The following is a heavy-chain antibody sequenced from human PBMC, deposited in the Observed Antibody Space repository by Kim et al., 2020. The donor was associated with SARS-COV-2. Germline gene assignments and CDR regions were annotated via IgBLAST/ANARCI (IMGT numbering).Heavy chain of an antibody. J-gene: IGHJ6*04. V-gene: IGHV3-7*01. D-gene: IGHD3-22*01. CDR3: ARVYYDSSGYYFYYYGMDV. CDR2: INQDGSEK. CDR1: GFTFSSYW. Sequence: GGSLRLSCAASGFTFSSYWMSWVRQAPGKGLEWVANINQDGSEKYYVDSVKGRFTISRDNAKNSLYLQMNSLRAEDTAVYYCARVYYDSSGYYFYYYGMDVWGKGTTVTVSS.